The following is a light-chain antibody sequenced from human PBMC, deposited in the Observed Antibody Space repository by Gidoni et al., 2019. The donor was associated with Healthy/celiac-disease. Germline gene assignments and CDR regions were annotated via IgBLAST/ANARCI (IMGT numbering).Light chain of an antibody. CDR1: QSISSW. CDR2: DAS. J-gene: IGKJ3*01. V-gene: IGKV1-5*01. Sequence: DIQMTQSPSPLSASVEDRVTITCWASQSISSWMAWYQQKPGKAPKRLLYDASSLESGGPSRFSGSGSGTEITLTISSLQPDDLSTYNSQQYNSYPPTFGPXTKVDIK. CDR3: QQYNSYPPT.